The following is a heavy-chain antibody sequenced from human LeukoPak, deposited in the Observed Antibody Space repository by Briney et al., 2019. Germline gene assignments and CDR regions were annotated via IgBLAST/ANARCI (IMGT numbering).Heavy chain of an antibody. D-gene: IGHD3-9*01. Sequence: GGSLRLSCAASGFTFSSYGMHWVRQAPGKGLEWVAVIWYDGSNKYYADSVKGRFTISRDNSKNTLYLQMNSLRAEDTAVYYCARVYDVLTGGFDHWGQGALVTVSS. CDR1: GFTFSSYG. V-gene: IGHV3-33*01. CDR2: IWYDGSNK. CDR3: ARVYDVLTGGFDH. J-gene: IGHJ4*02.